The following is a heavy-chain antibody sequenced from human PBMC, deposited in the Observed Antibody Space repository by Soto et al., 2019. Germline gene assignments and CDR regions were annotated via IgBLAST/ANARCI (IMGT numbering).Heavy chain of an antibody. CDR2: IYSGGST. J-gene: IGHJ6*03. V-gene: IGHV3-53*04. CDR1: GFTVSSNY. D-gene: IGHD7-27*01. CDR3: ARVLGIDSYYYYYMDV. Sequence: EVQLVESGGGLVQPGGSLRLSCAASGFTVSSNYMSWVRQAPGKGLEWVSVIYSGGSTYYADSVKGRFTISRHNSKNTLYLQMTSLRSEDTAVYYCARVLGIDSYYYYYMDVWGKGTTVTVSS.